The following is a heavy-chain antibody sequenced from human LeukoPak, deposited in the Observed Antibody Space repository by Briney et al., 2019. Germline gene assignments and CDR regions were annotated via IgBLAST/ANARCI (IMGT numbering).Heavy chain of an antibody. CDR1: GFTFSSYA. J-gene: IGHJ3*02. Sequence: GGSLRLSCAASGFTFSSYAMSWVRQAPGKGLEWVSAISGSGGSTYYADSVKGRFTISRDNSKNTLYLQMNSLRAEDTAVYYCAKDHAMVRGVIITGDAFDIWGQGTMVTVSS. CDR2: ISGSGGST. D-gene: IGHD3-10*01. V-gene: IGHV3-23*01. CDR3: AKDHAMVRGVIITGDAFDI.